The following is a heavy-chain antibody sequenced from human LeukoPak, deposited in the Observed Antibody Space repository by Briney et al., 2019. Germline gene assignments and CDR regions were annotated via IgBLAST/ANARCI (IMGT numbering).Heavy chain of an antibody. CDR3: ARDPLGYDSSGYSNYFDY. V-gene: IGHV1-69*13. Sequence: SVKVSCKASGGTFSSYAISWVRQAPGQGLEWMGGIIPIFGTANYAQKFQGRVTITADESTSTAYMELSSLRSEDTAVYYCARDPLGYDSSGYSNYFDYWGQGTLVTVSS. CDR2: IIPIFGTA. D-gene: IGHD3-22*01. CDR1: GGTFSSYA. J-gene: IGHJ4*02.